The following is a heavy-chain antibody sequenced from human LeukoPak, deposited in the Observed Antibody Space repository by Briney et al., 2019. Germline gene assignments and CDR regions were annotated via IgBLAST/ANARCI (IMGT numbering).Heavy chain of an antibody. CDR2: TSGSGFNR. CDR3: AKSLAMSASGVEY. J-gene: IGHJ4*02. Sequence: GGSLRLSCAASGFTFSSYAMSWVRQAPGKGLQWVSGTSGSGFNRYYADSVKGRFTISRDNSKNTLYLQMNSLRAEDTAIYYCAKSLAMSASGVEYWGQGTLVAVPS. V-gene: IGHV3-23*01. CDR1: GFTFSSYA.